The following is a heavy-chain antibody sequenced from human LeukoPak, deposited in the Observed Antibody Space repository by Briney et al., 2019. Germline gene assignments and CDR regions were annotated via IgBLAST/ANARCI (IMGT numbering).Heavy chain of an antibody. D-gene: IGHD3-22*01. CDR1: GFIFSSYA. V-gene: IGHV3-23*01. CDR2: ITASGGST. J-gene: IGHJ4*02. CDR3: AVNDYSSGYEF. Sequence: GGSLRLSCAASGFIFSSYAMSWVRQAPGKGLEWVSAITASGGSTYYADSVRGRFTASRDNSKSTLYVQVSSLRAEDTAVYYCAVNDYSSGYEFWGQGTLVTVSS.